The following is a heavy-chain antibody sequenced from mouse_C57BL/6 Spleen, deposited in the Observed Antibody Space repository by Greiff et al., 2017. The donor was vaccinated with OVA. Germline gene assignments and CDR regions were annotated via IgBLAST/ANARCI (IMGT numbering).Heavy chain of an antibody. CDR1: GFSLSTFGMG. CDR3: ARSLYYGSHWYFDV. V-gene: IGHV8-8*01. J-gene: IGHJ1*03. Sequence: QVTLKVSGPGILQPSQTPSLTCSFSGFSLSTFGMGVGWIRQPSGKGLEWLAHIWWDDDEYYNPALKSRLTISKDTSKNQVFLKIANVDTADTATYYCARSLYYGSHWYFDVWGTGTTVTVSS. D-gene: IGHD1-1*01. CDR2: IWWDDDE.